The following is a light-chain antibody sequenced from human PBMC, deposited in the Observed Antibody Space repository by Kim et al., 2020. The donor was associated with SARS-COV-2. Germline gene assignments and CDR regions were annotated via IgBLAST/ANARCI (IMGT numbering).Light chain of an antibody. Sequence: QSALTQPASVSGSPGQSITISCTGTSSDVGSYNLVSWYQQHPGKAPKLMIYEVSKRPSGVSNRFSGSKSGNTASLTISGLQADDEADYYCCSYAGSSTPWVFGGGTQLTVL. CDR1: SSDVGSYNL. CDR3: CSYAGSSTPWV. J-gene: IGLJ3*02. V-gene: IGLV2-23*02. CDR2: EVS.